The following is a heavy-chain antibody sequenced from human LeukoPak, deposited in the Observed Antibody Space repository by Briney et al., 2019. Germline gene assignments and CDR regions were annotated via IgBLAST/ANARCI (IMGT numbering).Heavy chain of an antibody. J-gene: IGHJ4*02. CDR1: GYSFTSYW. CDR3: AKLREGQQLGWYYFDY. CDR2: IYPGDSDT. D-gene: IGHD6-13*01. Sequence: GESLKISCKGSGYSFTSYWIGWVRQMPGKGLEWMGIIYPGDSDTRYSPSFQGQVTISADKSISTAYLQWSSLKASDTAMYYCAKLREGQQLGWYYFDYWGQGTLVTVSS. V-gene: IGHV5-51*01.